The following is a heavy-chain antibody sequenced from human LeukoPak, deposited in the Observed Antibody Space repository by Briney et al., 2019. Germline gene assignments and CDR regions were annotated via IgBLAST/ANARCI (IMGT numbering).Heavy chain of an antibody. V-gene: IGHV4-59*08. Sequence: PSETLSLTCTVSGGSISSYYWSWIRQPPGKGLEWIGYIYYSGSTNYNPSLKSRVTISVDTSKNQFSLKLTSVTAADTAMYYCARRKAKTPNYFDYWGQGALSPSPQ. CDR3: ARRKAKTPNYFDY. J-gene: IGHJ4*02. CDR2: IYYSGST. CDR1: GGSISSYY.